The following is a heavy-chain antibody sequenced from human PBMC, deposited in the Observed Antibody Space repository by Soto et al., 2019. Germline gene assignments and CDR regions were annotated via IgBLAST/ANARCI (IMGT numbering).Heavy chain of an antibody. Sequence: QVQLVESGGGVVQPGRSLRLSCVASGFPFTSYGMHWVREAPGKGLEWVAVMSYDGSNKYYADSVKGRFTISRDNSKNTLYLQMNSLRPEDPALYYCVGGQYYFDYRGQGTLVTVSS. D-gene: IGHD3-10*01. V-gene: IGHV3-30*03. CDR1: GFPFTSYG. CDR3: VGGQYYFDY. CDR2: MSYDGSNK. J-gene: IGHJ4*02.